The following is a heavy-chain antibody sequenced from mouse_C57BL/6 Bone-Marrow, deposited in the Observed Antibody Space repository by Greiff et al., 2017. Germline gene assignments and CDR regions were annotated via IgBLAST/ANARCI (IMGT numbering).Heavy chain of an antibody. V-gene: IGHV1-75*01. J-gene: IGHJ4*01. CDR3: AKRAVGSFYAMDY. Sequence: VQLQQSGPELVKPGASVKISCKASGYTFTDYYINWVKQRPGQGLEWIGWIFPGSGSTYYNEKFKGKATLTADKSSSTAYMLLSSLTSEDSAVYFCAKRAVGSFYAMDYWGQGTSVTVSS. CDR2: IFPGSGST. D-gene: IGHD6-1*01. CDR1: GYTFTDYY.